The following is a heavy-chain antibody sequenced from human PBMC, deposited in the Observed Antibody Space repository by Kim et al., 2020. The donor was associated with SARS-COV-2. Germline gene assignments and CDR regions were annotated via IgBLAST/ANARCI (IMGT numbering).Heavy chain of an antibody. J-gene: IGHJ4*02. D-gene: IGHD5-18*01. CDR3: AKGVSGTRGYGYAYYFDY. V-gene: IGHV3-33*06. Sequence: GRFTISRDNSKNTLYLQMNSLRAEETAVYYCAKGVSGTRGYGYAYYFDYWGQGTLVTVSS.